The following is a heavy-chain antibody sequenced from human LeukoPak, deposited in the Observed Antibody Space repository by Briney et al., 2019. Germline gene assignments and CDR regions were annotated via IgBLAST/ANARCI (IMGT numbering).Heavy chain of an antibody. CDR1: GGTFSSYA. CDR3: ATYGDYETGAFDI. Sequence: SVKVSCKASGGTFSSYAISWVRQAPGQGLEWMGGIIPIFGTANYAQKFQGRVTITADESTSTAYMELSSLRSEDTAVYYCATYGDYETGAFDIWGQGTMVTVSS. CDR2: IIPIFGTA. J-gene: IGHJ3*02. V-gene: IGHV1-69*13. D-gene: IGHD4-17*01.